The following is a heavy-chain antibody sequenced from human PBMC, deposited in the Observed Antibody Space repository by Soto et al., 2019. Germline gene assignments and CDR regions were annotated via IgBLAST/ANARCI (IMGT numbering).Heavy chain of an antibody. CDR1: GLTFSNVW. V-gene: IGHV3-15*01. Sequence: EVQLVESGGGSVKPGGSLRLSCAASGLTFSNVWMTWVRQAPGKGLEWVGRIKSKSDGETADVAAPVKAQFTISRDDSKNTVFLEMNSLKSEDTALYYCAITAMINRDSSTSFDYWGRGTQVTVSS. J-gene: IGHJ4*02. CDR3: AITAMINRDSSTSFDY. D-gene: IGHD5-18*01. CDR2: IKSKSDGETA.